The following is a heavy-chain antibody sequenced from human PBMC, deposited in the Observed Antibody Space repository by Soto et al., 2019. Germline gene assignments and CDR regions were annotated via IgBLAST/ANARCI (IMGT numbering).Heavy chain of an antibody. CDR1: GGSISSSSYY. CDR3: ARADGYNSADYFDY. CDR2: IYYSGST. V-gene: IGHV4-39*01. J-gene: IGHJ4*02. D-gene: IGHD5-12*01. Sequence: SETLSLTCTVSGGSISSSSYYWGWIRQPPGKGLEWIGSIYYSGSTYYNPSLKSRVTISVDTSKNQFSLKLSSVTAADTAVYYCARADGYNSADYFDYWGQGTLVTVSS.